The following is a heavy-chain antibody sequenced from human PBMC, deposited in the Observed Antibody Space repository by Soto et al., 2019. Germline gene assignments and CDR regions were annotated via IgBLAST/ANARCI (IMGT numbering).Heavy chain of an antibody. CDR3: AHRVLRAVFGLVTTTAIYFDF. CDR1: GFSLTTSGVG. CDR2: IYWDDDK. V-gene: IGHV2-5*02. Sequence: QITLNESGPPVVNPTETLTLTRTFSGFSLTTSGVGVGWVRQSPGKAPEWLAFIYWDDDKRYSTSLKSRLTITKDTSKNQVVLTMANVDPADTATYYCAHRVLRAVFGLVTTTAIYFDFWGQGTPVVVSS. D-gene: IGHD3-3*01. J-gene: IGHJ4*02.